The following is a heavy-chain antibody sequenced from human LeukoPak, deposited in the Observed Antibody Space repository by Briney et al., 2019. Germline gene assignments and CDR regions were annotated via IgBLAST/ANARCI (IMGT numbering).Heavy chain of an antibody. V-gene: IGHV3-23*01. Sequence: GGSLRLSCAASGFTFSSYAMSWVRRAPGKGLEWVSAISGSGGSTYYADSVKGRFTISRDNSKNTLYLQMNSLRAEDTAVYYCAKGPSYYYYYGMDVWGQGTTVTVSS. CDR3: AKGPSYYYYYGMDV. CDR2: ISGSGGST. J-gene: IGHJ6*02. CDR1: GFTFSSYA.